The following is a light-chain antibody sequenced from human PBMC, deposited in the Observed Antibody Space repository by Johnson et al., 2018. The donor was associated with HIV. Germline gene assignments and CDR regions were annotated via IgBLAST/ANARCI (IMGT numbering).Light chain of an antibody. CDR3: GTWDNSLSSGGV. CDR2: DNN. Sequence: QSVLTQPPSVSAAPGQKVTISCSGSSSNIGNNYVSWYQQLPGTAPKLLIYDNNKRPSGIPDRFSGSKSGTSATLGITGLQTGDEADYYCGTWDNSLSSGGVFGTGTKGTVL. V-gene: IGLV1-51*01. CDR1: SSNIGNNY. J-gene: IGLJ1*01.